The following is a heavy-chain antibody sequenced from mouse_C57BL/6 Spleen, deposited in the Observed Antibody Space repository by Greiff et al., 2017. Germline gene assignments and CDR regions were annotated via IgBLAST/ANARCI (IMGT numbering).Heavy chain of an antibody. CDR1: GFSLTSFG. CDR2: IWGDGGP. J-gene: IGHJ4*01. CDR3: AKRDTTVVGDYAMDY. D-gene: IGHD1-1*01. V-gene: IGHV2-3*01. Sequence: QVQLQQSGPGLVAPSQSLSITCTVSGFSLTSFGVSWVRKPPGKGLEWLGVIWGDGGPHYHSALLSRLSISTANSKSQVFLKLNSLQTDDTATYYCAKRDTTVVGDYAMDYWGQGTSGTVSS.